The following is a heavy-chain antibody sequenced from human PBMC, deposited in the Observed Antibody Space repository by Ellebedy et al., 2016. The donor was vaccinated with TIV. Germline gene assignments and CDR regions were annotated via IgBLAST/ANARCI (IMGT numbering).Heavy chain of an antibody. D-gene: IGHD3-16*01. CDR2: IKSSSNPK. Sequence: GGSLRLSCAASGFTFRSYSMNWVRQAPGKGLEWVSHIKSSSNPKYYADSVKGRFIISRDNAKNSLYLQMNNLRDEDTAVYYCSRDGGRGGGNDFWGQGTLVIVSS. CDR3: SRDGGRGGGNDF. V-gene: IGHV3-48*02. J-gene: IGHJ4*02. CDR1: GFTFRSYS.